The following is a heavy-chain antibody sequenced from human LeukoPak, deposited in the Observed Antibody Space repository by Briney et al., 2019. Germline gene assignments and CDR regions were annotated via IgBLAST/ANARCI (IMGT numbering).Heavy chain of an antibody. CDR1: GFTFSSYD. V-gene: IGHV3-13*01. D-gene: IGHD1-26*01. CDR2: IGTAGDT. Sequence: GGSLRLSCAASGFTFSSYDMHWVRQATGKGLEWVSAIGTAGDTYYPGSVKGRFTISRENAKNSLYLQMNSLRAGDTTVYYCARVGATFVFDIWGRGTMVTVSS. CDR3: ARVGATFVFDI. J-gene: IGHJ3*02.